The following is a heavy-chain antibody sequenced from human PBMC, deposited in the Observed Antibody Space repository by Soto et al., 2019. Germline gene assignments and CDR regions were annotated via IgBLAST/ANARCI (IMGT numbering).Heavy chain of an antibody. J-gene: IGHJ3*02. D-gene: IGHD3-3*01. CDR3: ARDLGHRYYDFWSGYRGQEKWWVPDAFDI. CDR1: GGSISSSSYY. Sequence: SETLSLTCTVSGGSISSSSYYWGWIRQPPGKGLEWIGSIYYSGSTYYNPSLKSRVTISVDTSKNQFSLKLSSVTAADTAVYYCARDLGHRYYDFWSGYRGQEKWWVPDAFDIWGQGTMVTVSS. V-gene: IGHV4-39*02. CDR2: IYYSGST.